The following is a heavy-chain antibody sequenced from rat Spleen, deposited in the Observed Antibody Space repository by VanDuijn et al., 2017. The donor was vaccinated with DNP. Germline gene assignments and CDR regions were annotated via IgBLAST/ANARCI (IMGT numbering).Heavy chain of an antibody. CDR1: GFTFSDYN. Sequence: EVQLVESGGGLVQPGRSLKLSCAASGFTFSDYNMAWVRQAPKKGLEWVATITYDGRSTYYRDSMKGRFTSSRDNAKSTLYLQMDSLRSDDTATYYCARQRWYYSGEGMDYWGQGVMVTVSS. CDR2: ITYDGRST. J-gene: IGHJ2*01. V-gene: IGHV5-7*01. CDR3: ARQRWYYSGEGMDY. D-gene: IGHD1-1*01.